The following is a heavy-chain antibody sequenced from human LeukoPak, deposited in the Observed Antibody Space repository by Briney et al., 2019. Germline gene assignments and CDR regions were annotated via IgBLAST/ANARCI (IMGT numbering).Heavy chain of an antibody. Sequence: ASVKVSCKASGGTFSSYAISWVRQAPGQGLEWMGWINPNSGGTNYAQKFQGRVTMTRDTSISTAYMELSRLRSDDTAVYYCAGANIVVVPAAISPWGQGTLVTVSS. CDR1: GGTFSSYA. V-gene: IGHV1-2*02. J-gene: IGHJ5*02. CDR2: INPNSGGT. D-gene: IGHD2-2*01. CDR3: AGANIVVVPAAISP.